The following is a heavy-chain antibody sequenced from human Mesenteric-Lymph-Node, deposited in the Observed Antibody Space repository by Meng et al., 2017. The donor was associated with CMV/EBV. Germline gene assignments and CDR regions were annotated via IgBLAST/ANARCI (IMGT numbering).Heavy chain of an antibody. J-gene: IGHJ6*02. CDR2: IKNKANSYFT. V-gene: IGHV3-72*01. CDR1: GFISSDHF. D-gene: IGHD3-3*01. CDR3: GDFGGARGLDI. Sequence: LKISCTASGFISSDHFLDWVRQAPGQSLEWLARIKNKANSYFTEYAASVKGRFTVSRDDSENSLFLQMNDLQTEDTAVYYCGDFGGARGLDIRGQGITVTVSS.